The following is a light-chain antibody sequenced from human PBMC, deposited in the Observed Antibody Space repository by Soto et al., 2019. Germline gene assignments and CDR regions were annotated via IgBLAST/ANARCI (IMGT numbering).Light chain of an antibody. J-gene: IGKJ1*01. CDR2: KAS. Sequence: DIQMTRSPSTLSGSVGDRVTITCRASQTISSWLAWYQQKPGKAPKLLIYKASTLKSGVPSRFSGSGSGTEFTFTISSLQPDDFATYYCQHYNSYSAAFGQGTKVDIK. V-gene: IGKV1-5*03. CDR1: QTISSW. CDR3: QHYNSYSAA.